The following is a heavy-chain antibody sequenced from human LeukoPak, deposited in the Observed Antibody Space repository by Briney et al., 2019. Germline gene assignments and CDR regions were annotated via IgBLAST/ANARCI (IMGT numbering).Heavy chain of an antibody. D-gene: IGHD3-16*01. CDR1: GYTFTGYY. CDR3: ARFGGGATKDDCLDY. V-gene: IGHV1-8*03. Sequence: EASVKVSCKASGYTFTGYYMHWVRLAPGQGLEWMAWMNPNTGYTGFAQKFQGRVTVSRNTDISTAYMELNSLRSEDTAVYYCARFGGGATKDDCLDYWGQGTLVTVSS. CDR2: MNPNTGYT. J-gene: IGHJ4*02.